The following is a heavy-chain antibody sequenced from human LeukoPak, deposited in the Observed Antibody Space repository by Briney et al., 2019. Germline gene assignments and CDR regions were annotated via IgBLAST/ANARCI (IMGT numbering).Heavy chain of an antibody. D-gene: IGHD2-2*01. V-gene: IGHV3-53*01. J-gene: IGHJ4*02. Sequence: GGSLRLSCAASGFTVSRNYMSWVRQAPGKGLEWVSVIYSGGDTCYADSVKGRFTISRDISKNTLYLQINSLRAEDTAFYYCARSPPASPFDYWGQGTLVTVSS. CDR2: IYSGGDT. CDR1: GFTVSRNY. CDR3: ARSPPASPFDY.